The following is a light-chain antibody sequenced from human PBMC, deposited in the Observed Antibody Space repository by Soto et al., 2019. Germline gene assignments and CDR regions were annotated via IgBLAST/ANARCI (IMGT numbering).Light chain of an antibody. CDR1: QSVLYSSNNKNY. V-gene: IGKV4-1*01. CDR3: QQYYSPPPT. Sequence: DIVMTQPPDSLAVSLGARATINCKSSQSVLYSSNNKNYLAWYQQKPGQPPKLLIYWASTRESGVPDRFSGSGSGTDFTLTISSLQAEDVAVYYCQQYYSPPPTFGGGTKVEIK. J-gene: IGKJ4*01. CDR2: WAS.